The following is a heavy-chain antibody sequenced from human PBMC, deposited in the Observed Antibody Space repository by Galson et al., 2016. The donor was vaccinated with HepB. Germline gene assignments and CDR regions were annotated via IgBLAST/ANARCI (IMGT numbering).Heavy chain of an antibody. CDR2: INQDGSDK. CDR3: ARVSTSIIAAAGRTLFDY. J-gene: IGHJ4*02. Sequence: SLRLSCAASGFTFSSCWMSWVRQAPGKGLEWVANINQDGSDKYYVDPVKDRFTISRDNAKNSLYLQMNSLRAEDTAVYYCARVSTSIIAAAGRTLFDYWGQGTLVTVSS. CDR1: GFTFSSCW. D-gene: IGHD6-13*01. V-gene: IGHV3-7*04.